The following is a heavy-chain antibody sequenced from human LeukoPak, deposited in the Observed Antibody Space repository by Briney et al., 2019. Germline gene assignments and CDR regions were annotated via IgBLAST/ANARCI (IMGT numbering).Heavy chain of an antibody. CDR2: IYYSGST. V-gene: IGHV4-59*01. D-gene: IGHD3-3*01. CDR1: GGSISSYY. CDR3: ARGRFWSGPLDY. Sequence: SETLSLTCTVSGGSISSYYWSWIRQPPGKGLEWIGYIYYSGSTNYNPSLKSRVTISVDTSKNQFSLKLSSVTAADTAVYYCARGRFWSGPLDYWGQGTLVTVSS. J-gene: IGHJ4*02.